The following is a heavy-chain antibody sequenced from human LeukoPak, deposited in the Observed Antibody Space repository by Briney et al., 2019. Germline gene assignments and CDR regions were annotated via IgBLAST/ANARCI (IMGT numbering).Heavy chain of an antibody. CDR1: GFTFSSYA. V-gene: IGHV3-23*01. D-gene: IGHD3-10*01. Sequence: GGSLRLSCAASGFTFSSYAMSWVRQAPGKGLEWVSAISGSGGSTYYADSVKGRFTISRDNSKNTLYLQMNSLRAEDTAVYYCAKDMGGFLLWLGELLSGYFDYGGQGTLVTVSS. CDR2: ISGSGGST. CDR3: AKDMGGFLLWLGELLSGYFDY. J-gene: IGHJ4*02.